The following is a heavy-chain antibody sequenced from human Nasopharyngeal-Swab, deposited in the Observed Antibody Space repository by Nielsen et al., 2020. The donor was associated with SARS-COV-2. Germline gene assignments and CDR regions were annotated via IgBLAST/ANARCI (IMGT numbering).Heavy chain of an antibody. Sequence: GESLKISCAASGFTFSSYGMHWVRPAPGKGLEWVAVIWYDGSNKYYADSVKGRFTISRDNSKNTLYLQMNSLRAEDTAVYYCARDLGGAAAGTDYWGQGTLVTVSS. CDR2: IWYDGSNK. V-gene: IGHV3-33*01. J-gene: IGHJ4*02. D-gene: IGHD6-13*01. CDR1: GFTFSSYG. CDR3: ARDLGGAAAGTDY.